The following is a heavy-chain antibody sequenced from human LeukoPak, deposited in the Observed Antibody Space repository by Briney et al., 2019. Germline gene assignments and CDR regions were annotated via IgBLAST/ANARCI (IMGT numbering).Heavy chain of an antibody. D-gene: IGHD6-13*01. Sequence: PSETLSLTCTVSGVSISSYYWSWIRQPPGKGLEWIGYIYYSGSTNYNPSLKSRVTISVDTSKNQFSLKLSSVTAADTAVYYCAASQGGYSSSWYWFDPWGQGTLVTVSS. CDR2: IYYSGST. V-gene: IGHV4-59*08. J-gene: IGHJ5*02. CDR1: GVSISSYY. CDR3: AASQGGYSSSWYWFDP.